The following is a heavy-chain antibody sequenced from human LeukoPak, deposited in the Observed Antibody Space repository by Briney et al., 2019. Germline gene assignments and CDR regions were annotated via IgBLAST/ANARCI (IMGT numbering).Heavy chain of an antibody. Sequence: AFIRYDGSNKYYADSVKGRFTISRDNSKNTLYLQMNSLRAEDTAVYYCAKDYPSSSWYFDYWGQGTLVTVSS. V-gene: IGHV3-30*02. J-gene: IGHJ4*02. D-gene: IGHD6-13*01. CDR3: AKDYPSSSWYFDY. CDR2: IRYDGSNK.